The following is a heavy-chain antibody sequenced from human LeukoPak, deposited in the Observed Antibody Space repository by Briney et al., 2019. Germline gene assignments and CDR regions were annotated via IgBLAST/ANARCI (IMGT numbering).Heavy chain of an antibody. CDR2: INHSGST. V-gene: IGHV4-34*01. CDR1: GGSFSGYY. J-gene: IGHJ4*02. CDR3: ARVPIAASDY. D-gene: IGHD6-6*01. Sequence: PAETLSLTCAVYGGSFSGYYWSWIRQPPGKGLEWIGEINHSGSTNYTPSLKSRVTISVDTSKNQFSLKLSSVTAADTAVYYCARVPIAASDYWGQGTLVTVSS.